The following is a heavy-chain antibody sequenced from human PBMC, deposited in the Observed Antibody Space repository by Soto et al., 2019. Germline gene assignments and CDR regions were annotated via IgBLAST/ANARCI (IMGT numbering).Heavy chain of an antibody. V-gene: IGHV3-23*01. CDR3: AKEDQLWELCRDHNCFDP. CDR1: GFTFSSYA. CDR2: ISGSGGST. D-gene: IGHD1-26*01. J-gene: IGHJ5*02. Sequence: HPGGSLRLSCAASGFTFSSYAMSWVRQAPGKGLEWVSAISGSGGSTYYADSVKGRFTISRDNSKNTLYLQMNSLRAEDTAVYYCAKEDQLWELCRDHNCFDPWGQGTLVTGSS.